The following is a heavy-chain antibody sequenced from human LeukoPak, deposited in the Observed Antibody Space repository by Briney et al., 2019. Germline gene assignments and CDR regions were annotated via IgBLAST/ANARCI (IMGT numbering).Heavy chain of an antibody. D-gene: IGHD3-10*01. Sequence: ASVKVSCKASGYTFTSYGISWVRQAPGQGLEWMGWISAYNGNTNYAQKLQGRVTMTTDTSTSTAYMELRSLRSDDTAVYYCARVANLYGPGSYHDAFHIWGQGTMVTVS. CDR3: ARVANLYGPGSYHDAFHI. CDR2: ISAYNGNT. V-gene: IGHV1-18*01. CDR1: GYTFTSYG. J-gene: IGHJ3*02.